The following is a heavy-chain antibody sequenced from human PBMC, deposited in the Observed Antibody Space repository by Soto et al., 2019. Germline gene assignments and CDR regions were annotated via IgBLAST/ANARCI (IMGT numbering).Heavy chain of an antibody. D-gene: IGHD5-12*01. CDR1: GYTFTSYQ. V-gene: IGHV1-46*03. J-gene: IGHJ4*02. Sequence: QVQLVQSGAEVKKPGASVKVSCKASGYTFTSYQMHWVRQAPGQGLEWMGVINPSGARTNNAQKFQGRVTMTRATSTSTVYMALSSLRSEDTAVYYCARPSNLWWLPTLEPSSFDYWGQGTLVTVSS. CDR3: ARPSNLWWLPTLEPSSFDY. CDR2: INPSGART.